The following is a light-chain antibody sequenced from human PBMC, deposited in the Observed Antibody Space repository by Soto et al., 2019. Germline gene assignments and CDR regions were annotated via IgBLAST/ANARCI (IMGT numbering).Light chain of an antibody. CDR2: AAY. CDR3: QRSYDMPWT. CDR1: QSISTY. J-gene: IGKJ1*01. Sequence: DIQMTQSPSPLSASVGDTVTITCRASQSISTYLTWYQQKPGKAPKLLIYAAYTLQSGIPSRFSGSGPGTEFTLTISSLQPEDFAAYYCQRSYDMPWTFGQGTKVEIK. V-gene: IGKV1-39*01.